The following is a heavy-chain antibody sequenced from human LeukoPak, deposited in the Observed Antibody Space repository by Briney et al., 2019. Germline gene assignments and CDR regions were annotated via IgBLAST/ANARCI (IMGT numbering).Heavy chain of an antibody. J-gene: IGHJ5*02. V-gene: IGHV4-39*01. CDR3: ARRVSSSSASFDP. CDR1: GGSISSSSYF. Sequence: PSDTLSLTCTVSGGSISSSSYFWGWIRQPPGKGLEWIGSIYYSGSTYYNPSLKSRVTISVDTSKNQFSLKLSSVTAADTAVYYCARRVSSSSASFDPWGQGTLVTVSS. CDR2: IYYSGST. D-gene: IGHD6-6*01.